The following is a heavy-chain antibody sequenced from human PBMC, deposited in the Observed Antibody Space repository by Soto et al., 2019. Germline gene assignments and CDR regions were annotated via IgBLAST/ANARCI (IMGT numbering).Heavy chain of an antibody. D-gene: IGHD3-9*01. CDR2: ISGSGGST. J-gene: IGHJ6*02. CDR1: GFTFSSYA. CDR3: AKAEYDILTGYYGDYYYYYGMDV. V-gene: IGHV3-23*01. Sequence: PGGSLRLSCAASGFTFSSYAMSWVRQAPGKGLEWVSAISGSGGSTYYADSVKGRFTISRDNSKNTLYLQMNSLRAEDTAVYYCAKAEYDILTGYYGDYYYYYGMDVWGQGTTVTVSS.